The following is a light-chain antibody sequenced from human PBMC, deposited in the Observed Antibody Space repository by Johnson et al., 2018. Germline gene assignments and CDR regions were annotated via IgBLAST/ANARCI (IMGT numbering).Light chain of an antibody. Sequence: SVLTQPPPVSAAPGQKVTISCSGSSSNIGNNYVSWYQQLPGTAPKLLIYENNKRPSGIPDRFSGSKSGTSATLGITGLQTGDETDYYCGTWDSSLSAGNVFGTGPKVTVL. V-gene: IGLV1-51*02. J-gene: IGLJ1*01. CDR1: SSNIGNNY. CDR2: ENN. CDR3: GTWDSSLSAGNV.